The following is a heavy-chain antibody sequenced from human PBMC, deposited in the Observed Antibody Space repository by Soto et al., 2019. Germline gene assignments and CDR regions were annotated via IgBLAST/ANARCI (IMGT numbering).Heavy chain of an antibody. CDR1: GGSVSSGSYY. Sequence: SETLSLTCTVSGGSVSSGSYYWSWIRQPPGKGLEWIGYIYYSGSTNYNPSLNSRVTISVDTSKNQFSLKLSSVTAADTAVYYCARDEGWSYNYYYYYGMDVRGQGTTVTVSS. CDR2: IYYSGST. CDR3: ARDEGWSYNYYYYYGMDV. J-gene: IGHJ6*02. D-gene: IGHD1-26*01. V-gene: IGHV4-61*01.